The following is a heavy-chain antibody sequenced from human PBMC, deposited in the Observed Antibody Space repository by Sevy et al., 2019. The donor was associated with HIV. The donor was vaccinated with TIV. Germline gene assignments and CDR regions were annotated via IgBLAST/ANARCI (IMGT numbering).Heavy chain of an antibody. V-gene: IGHV3-33*01. Sequence: GGFLRLSCAASGLTFSNYGMHWVRQAPGKGLEWVALIWHDGSNTYYVDSVKGRFTVSRDNSKNTVYLQMNSLRAEDTGIYYCSCGYTYGRDYWGQGTLVTVSS. J-gene: IGHJ4*02. D-gene: IGHD5-18*01. CDR3: SCGYTYGRDY. CDR1: GLTFSNYG. CDR2: IWHDGSNT.